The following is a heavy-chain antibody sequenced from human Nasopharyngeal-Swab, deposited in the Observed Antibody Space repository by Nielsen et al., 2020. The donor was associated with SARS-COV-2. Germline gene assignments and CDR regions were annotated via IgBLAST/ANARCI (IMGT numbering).Heavy chain of an antibody. Sequence: GESLKISCAASGFIFSSYGMHWVRQAPGKGLEWVAVISYDGINKYNADSVKGRFTISRDNSKDTLYPQMNSLRAEDTAVYYCAKEGPGMFGVVGLDVWGQGTTVTVSS. D-gene: IGHD3-3*01. CDR2: ISYDGINK. CDR1: GFIFSSYG. J-gene: IGHJ6*02. V-gene: IGHV3-30*18. CDR3: AKEGPGMFGVVGLDV.